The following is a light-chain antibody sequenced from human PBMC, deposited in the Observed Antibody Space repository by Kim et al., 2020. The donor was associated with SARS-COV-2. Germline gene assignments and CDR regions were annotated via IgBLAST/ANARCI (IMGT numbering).Light chain of an antibody. Sequence: QSALTQPASVSGSPGQSIAISCTGTSSDVGAYNFVSWYQQHPGKAPKLMIYDVTKRPSGVSNRFSGSKSGSTASLTISGLQAEDEADYFCGSYISSSDLYVFGSGTKVTVL. CDR1: SSDVGAYNF. J-gene: IGLJ1*01. CDR3: GSYISSSDLYV. CDR2: DVT. V-gene: IGLV2-14*03.